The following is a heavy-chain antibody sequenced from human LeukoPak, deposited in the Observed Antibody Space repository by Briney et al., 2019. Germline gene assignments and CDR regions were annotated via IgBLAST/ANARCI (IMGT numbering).Heavy chain of an antibody. D-gene: IGHD2-2*01. CDR3: ARGRHYQQLVA. J-gene: IGHJ4*02. CDR1: GYTFTGYY. CDR2: MNPNSGNT. Sequence: ASVKVSCKASGYTFTGYYMHWVRQAPGQGLEWMGWMNPNSGNTGYAQKFQGRVTMTRNTSISTAYMELSSLRSEDTAVYYCARGRHYQQLVAWGQGTLVTVSS. V-gene: IGHV1-8*02.